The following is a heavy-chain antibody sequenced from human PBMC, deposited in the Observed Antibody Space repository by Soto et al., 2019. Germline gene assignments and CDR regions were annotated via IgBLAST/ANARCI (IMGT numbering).Heavy chain of an antibody. CDR3: ARVCSGGSCTQDWFDP. CDR2: IYYSGST. D-gene: IGHD2-15*01. V-gene: IGHV4-30-4*01. J-gene: IGHJ5*02. CDR1: GGSISSGDYY. Sequence: QVQLQESGPGLVKPSQTLSLTCTVSGGSISSGDYYWGWICQPPGKGLEWIGYIYYSGSTYYNPSLNIRFTLSVDASKILFSLKLSSVTAADTAVYYCARVCSGGSCTQDWFDPWGQGTLVTVSS.